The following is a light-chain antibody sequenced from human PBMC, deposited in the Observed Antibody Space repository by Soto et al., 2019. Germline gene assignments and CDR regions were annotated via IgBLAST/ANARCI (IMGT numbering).Light chain of an antibody. CDR3: QQYGSSPLT. V-gene: IGKV3-15*01. J-gene: IGKJ4*01. CDR1: QSVSST. CDR2: GAS. Sequence: EIVMTQSPATLSVSPGERATLSCRASQSVSSTLAWYQLRPGQAPSLLIYGASTRATGIPARFSGSGSGTEFTLTISSLQSEDFAVYYCQQYGSSPLTFGGGTKVEIK.